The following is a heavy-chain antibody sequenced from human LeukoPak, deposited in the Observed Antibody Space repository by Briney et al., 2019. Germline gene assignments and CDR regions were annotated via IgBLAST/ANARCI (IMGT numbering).Heavy chain of an antibody. V-gene: IGHV4-59*01. J-gene: IGHJ6*03. D-gene: IGHD1-26*01. CDR1: GGSISSYY. CDR3: ARVIGMGATNYYYYYYMDV. CDR2: IYYSGST. Sequence: KPSETLSLTCTVSGGSISSYYWSWIRQPPGKGLEWIGYIYYSGSTNYNPSLKSRVTISVDTSKNQFSLKLSSVTAADTAVYYCARVIGMGATNYYYYYYMDVWGKGTTVTISS.